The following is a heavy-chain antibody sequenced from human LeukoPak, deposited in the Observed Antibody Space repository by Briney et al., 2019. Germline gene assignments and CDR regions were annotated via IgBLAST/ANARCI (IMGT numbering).Heavy chain of an antibody. V-gene: IGHV1-8*03. CDR2: MNPNSGNT. CDR3: ARGLRFRVYYYYMDV. Sequence: ASVKVSCKASGYTFTSYDINRVRQATGQGLEWMGWMNPNSGNTVYAQKFQGRVTITRNTSISTAYMELSSLRSEDTAVYYCARGLRFRVYYYYMDVWGKGTTVTVSS. J-gene: IGHJ6*03. CDR1: GYTFTSYD. D-gene: IGHD3-3*01.